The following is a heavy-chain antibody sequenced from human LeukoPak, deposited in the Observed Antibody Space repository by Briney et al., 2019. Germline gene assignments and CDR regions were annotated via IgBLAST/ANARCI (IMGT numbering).Heavy chain of an antibody. V-gene: IGHV3-21*01. J-gene: IGHJ4*02. CDR2: ISSISYI. CDR3: ARDQYGGYALDY. CDR1: GFTSSSYS. Sequence: GGSLRLSCAASGFTSSSYSMNWVRQAPGRGLEWVSSISSISYIYYADSVKGRFTISRDTAKNSLYLQMNSLRAEDTAVYYCARDQYGGYALDYWGQGTLVTVSS. D-gene: IGHD4-17*01.